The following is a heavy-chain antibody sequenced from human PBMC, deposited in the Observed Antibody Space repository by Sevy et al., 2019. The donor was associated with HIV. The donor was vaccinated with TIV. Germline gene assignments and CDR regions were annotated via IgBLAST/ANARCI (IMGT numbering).Heavy chain of an antibody. J-gene: IGHJ5*02. CDR1: GFTFSNYA. Sequence: GGSLRLSCAGSGFTFSNYAMHWVRQAPGKGLECVAGLWSHGRREYYADFAKGRFTISRDNAKNSLFLQMNSLRAEDTAVYYCARALAAAASSWGQGALVTVSS. V-gene: IGHV3-33*02. D-gene: IGHD6-13*01. CDR3: ARALAAAASS. CDR2: LWSHGRRE.